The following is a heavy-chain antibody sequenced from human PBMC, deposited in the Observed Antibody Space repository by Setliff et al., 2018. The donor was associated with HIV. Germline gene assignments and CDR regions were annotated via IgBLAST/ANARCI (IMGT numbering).Heavy chain of an antibody. D-gene: IGHD2-2*01. V-gene: IGHV4-59*08. CDR1: GDSINTHY. CDR3: ARQGLVLVPASIDWRLPPSPIDY. Sequence: SESLSLTCTVSGDSINTHYWSWIRQAPGKGLEWIGCISHSGNTNFNPSLNSRVTISVDTSKNQFSLGLTSVTAADTAVYYCARQGLVLVPASIDWRLPPSPIDYWGQGALVTVSS. CDR2: ISHSGNT. J-gene: IGHJ4*02.